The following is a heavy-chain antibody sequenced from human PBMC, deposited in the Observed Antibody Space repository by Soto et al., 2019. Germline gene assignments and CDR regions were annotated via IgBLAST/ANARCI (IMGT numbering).Heavy chain of an antibody. D-gene: IGHD1-1*01. CDR1: GFTFSSYA. Sequence: QVQLVESGGGVVQPGRSLRLSCAASGFTFSSYAMHWVRQAPGKGREWVAVISYDGSNKYYADSVKGRFTISRDNSKNTLYLQMNSLRAEDTAVYYCARDRTLERGAFDYWGQGTLVTVSS. V-gene: IGHV3-30-3*01. CDR3: ARDRTLERGAFDY. J-gene: IGHJ4*02. CDR2: ISYDGSNK.